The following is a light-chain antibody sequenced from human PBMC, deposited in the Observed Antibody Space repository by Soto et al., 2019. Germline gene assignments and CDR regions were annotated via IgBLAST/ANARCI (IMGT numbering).Light chain of an antibody. Sequence: QSALTQPASVSGSPGQSITISCTGSSNTIGGYNVVSWYQQYPGKAPKVIIYEGIKRPSGVSNRFSGAISGSTASLTISGLQAEDEADYYCCSYVGATTYVFGSGTQLTVL. J-gene: IGLJ6*01. CDR3: CSYVGATTYV. CDR1: SNTIGGYNV. CDR2: EGI. V-gene: IGLV2-23*01.